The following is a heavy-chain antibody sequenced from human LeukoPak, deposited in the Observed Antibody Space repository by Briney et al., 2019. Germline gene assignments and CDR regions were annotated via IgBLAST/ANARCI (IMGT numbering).Heavy chain of an antibody. J-gene: IGHJ4*02. Sequence: GGSLRLSCAASGFTFSTYAMSWVRQAPGKGLEWVSGISDSGGSTYNADSVKGRFTISRDNSKNTLYLQMNSLRAEDTAVYYCAKVRYVGYYFDTWGQGTLVTVSS. D-gene: IGHD3-9*01. CDR1: GFTFSTYA. CDR2: ISDSGGST. CDR3: AKVRYVGYYFDT. V-gene: IGHV3-23*01.